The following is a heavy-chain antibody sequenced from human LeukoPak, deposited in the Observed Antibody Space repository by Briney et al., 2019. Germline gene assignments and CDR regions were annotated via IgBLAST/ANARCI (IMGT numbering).Heavy chain of an antibody. CDR3: ARDPHSSSWYPYVYYYYGMDV. D-gene: IGHD6-13*01. CDR1: GFTFRNHA. J-gene: IGHJ6*02. V-gene: IGHV3-30*02. CDR2: IQYDRNKR. Sequence: GGSLRLSCAASGFTFRNHAMHWVRQPPGKGLEWVAFIQYDRNKRYYGDSVKGRFIISRDNSKSTLYLEMNSLRHEDTAVYYCARDPHSSSWYPYVYYYYGMDVWGQGTTVTVSS.